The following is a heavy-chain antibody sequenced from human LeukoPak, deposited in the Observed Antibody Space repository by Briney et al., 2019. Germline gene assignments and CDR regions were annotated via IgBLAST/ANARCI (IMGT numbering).Heavy chain of an antibody. J-gene: IGHJ4*02. CDR3: TRPEYYYDSSGYRD. CDR2: IRGKANSYAT. Sequence: PGGSLRLSCAAPGFTFSGSAMHWVRQASGKGLEWVGRIRGKANSYATAYAASVKGRFTISRDDSKNTAYLQMNSLKTEDTAVYYCTRPEYYYDSSGYRDWGQGTLVTVSS. D-gene: IGHD3-22*01. V-gene: IGHV3-73*01. CDR1: GFTFSGSA.